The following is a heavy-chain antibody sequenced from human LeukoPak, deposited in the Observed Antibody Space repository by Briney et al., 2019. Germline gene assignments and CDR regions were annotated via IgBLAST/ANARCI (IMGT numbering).Heavy chain of an antibody. CDR1: GFTFSSYS. D-gene: IGHD3-22*01. Sequence: GGSLRLSCAASGFTFSSYSMNWVRQAPGKGREWVSSISSSSSYIYYADSVKGRFTISRDNAKKSLYLQMNSLRAEDTAVYYCASPSHYYDSSGYYTRTLDYGMDVWGQGTTVTVSS. CDR2: ISSSSSYI. J-gene: IGHJ6*02. V-gene: IGHV3-21*01. CDR3: ASPSHYYDSSGYYTRTLDYGMDV.